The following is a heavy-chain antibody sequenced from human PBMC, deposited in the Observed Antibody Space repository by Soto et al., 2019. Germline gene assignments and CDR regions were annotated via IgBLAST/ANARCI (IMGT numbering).Heavy chain of an antibody. CDR3: AREGYSSGWYPDY. CDR1: GFTFRSYG. V-gene: IGHV3-33*01. CDR2: IWYDGSNK. D-gene: IGHD6-19*01. J-gene: IGHJ4*02. Sequence: QVQLVESGGGVVQPGRSLRLSCAASGFTFRSYGMHWVRQAPGKGLEWVAVIWYDGSNKYYADSVKGRFTISRDNSKNTLYLQMNSLRAEDTAVYYCAREGYSSGWYPDYWGQGTLVTVSS.